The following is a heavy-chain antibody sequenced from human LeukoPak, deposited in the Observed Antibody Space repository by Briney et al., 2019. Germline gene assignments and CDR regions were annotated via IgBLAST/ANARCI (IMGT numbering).Heavy chain of an antibody. Sequence: SETLSLTCTVSGGSISRGGYHWSWIRQPAGKGLEWIGRFYTSGTPNYNPSLKSRVTILVDRSKNQFSLKLSSVTAADTAVYYCARALHTAMVEYYFDYWGQGALVTVSS. V-gene: IGHV4-61*02. D-gene: IGHD5-18*01. CDR2: FYTSGTP. CDR3: ARALHTAMVEYYFDY. CDR1: GGSISRGGYH. J-gene: IGHJ4*02.